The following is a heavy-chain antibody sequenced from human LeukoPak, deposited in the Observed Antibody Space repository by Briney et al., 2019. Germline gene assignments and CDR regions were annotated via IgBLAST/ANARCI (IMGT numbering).Heavy chain of an antibody. D-gene: IGHD6-19*01. J-gene: IGHJ5*02. Sequence: GGSLRLSCVVSGFTFSTYTMNWVRQAPGKGLEWVSSISSGSRDIYYADSLKGRFTISRDNAKNSLYLQMNSLRAEDTAVYYCARGRNGGWYGNNWFDPWGQGTLVTVSS. CDR3: ARGRNGGWYGNNWFDP. CDR1: GFTFSTYT. CDR2: ISSGSRDI. V-gene: IGHV3-21*01.